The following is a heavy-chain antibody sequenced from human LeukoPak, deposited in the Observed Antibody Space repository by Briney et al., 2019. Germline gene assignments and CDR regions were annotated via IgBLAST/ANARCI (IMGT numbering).Heavy chain of an antibody. Sequence: SETLSLTCTVSGGSISSYYWSWIRQPPGKGLEWIGYIYYSGSTNYNPSLKSRVTISVDTSKNQFSLKLSSVTAADTAVYYCARVDCSGGSCYCQHWGQGTLITVPS. CDR2: IYYSGST. D-gene: IGHD2-15*01. CDR3: ARVDCSGGSCYCQH. J-gene: IGHJ1*01. V-gene: IGHV4-59*01. CDR1: GGSISSYY.